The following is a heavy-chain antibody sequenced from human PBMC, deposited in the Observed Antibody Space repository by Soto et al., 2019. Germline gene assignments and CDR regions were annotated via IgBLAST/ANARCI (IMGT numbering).Heavy chain of an antibody. CDR1: GFTFSSYW. J-gene: IGHJ6*02. CDR2: IKQDGSEK. D-gene: IGHD3-9*01. Sequence: EVQLVESGGGLVQPGGSLRLSCAASGFTFSSYWMSWVRQAPGKGLEWVANIKQDGSEKYYVDSVKGRFTISRDNAKNSLYLQINSLRAEDTAVYYCASRILTGYSYYYYYGMDVWGQGTTVTVSS. V-gene: IGHV3-7*01. CDR3: ASRILTGYSYYYYYGMDV.